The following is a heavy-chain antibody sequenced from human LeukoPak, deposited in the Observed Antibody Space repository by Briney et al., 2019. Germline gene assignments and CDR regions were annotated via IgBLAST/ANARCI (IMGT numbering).Heavy chain of an antibody. J-gene: IGHJ5*02. CDR1: GLTFSGYD. CDR2: MSDGGQNE. D-gene: IGHD3-9*01. CDR3: VKAKQKFTGGNFEHRALDP. V-gene: IGHV3-30*18. Sequence: GGSLRLSCAPSGLTFSGYDIHWVRQAPGKGPEWVAVMSDGGQNERYADSVKGRFTVSRDNPKNTVYLEMNSLRLEDTAVYYCVKAKQKFTGGNFEHRALDPWGQGTLVTVS.